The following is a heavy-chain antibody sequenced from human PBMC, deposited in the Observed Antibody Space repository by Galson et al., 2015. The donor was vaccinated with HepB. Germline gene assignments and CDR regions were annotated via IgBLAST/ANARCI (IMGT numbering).Heavy chain of an antibody. CDR1: GFIFSNYA. CDR3: VFGYFFDY. V-gene: IGHV3-23*01. Sequence: CLSLACAASGFIFSNYAMRWVRQAPGKGLEWVSTVRNDGGTPYYTDSVKGRFTIIRDNSKNTLSLQMNSLRAEDTAVYYCVFGYFFDYWGQGTLVTVSS. CDR2: VRNDGGTP. J-gene: IGHJ4*02. D-gene: IGHD3-16*01.